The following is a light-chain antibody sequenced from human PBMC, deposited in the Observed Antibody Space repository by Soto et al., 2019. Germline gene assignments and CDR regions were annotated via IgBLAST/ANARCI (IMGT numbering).Light chain of an antibody. Sequence: QSALTQPRSVSGSPGQSVTISCTGTSSDVGGYDFVSWYQQHPGKAPELMIYDVSKRPSGVPDRFSGSKSGNSASLTISGLRAEDEADYYCSSYAGRYTFPVFGGGTKLTVL. CDR3: SSYAGRYTFPV. V-gene: IGLV2-11*01. CDR2: DVS. J-gene: IGLJ2*01. CDR1: SSDVGGYDF.